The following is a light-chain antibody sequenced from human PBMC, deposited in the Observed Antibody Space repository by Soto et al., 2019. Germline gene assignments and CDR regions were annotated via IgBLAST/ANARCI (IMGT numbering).Light chain of an antibody. J-gene: IGKJ4*01. V-gene: IGKV4-1*01. CDR3: QQYYSAPLT. CDR2: WAS. CDR1: QSVLYSSNNENY. Sequence: DIVMTQSPDSLAVSLGERATINCKSSQSVLYSSNNENYLAWYQQKPGQPPKLLIYWASARESGVPDRFSGSGSGTDLTLTISSLQAEDVAVYYCQQYYSAPLTFGGGTKVEIK.